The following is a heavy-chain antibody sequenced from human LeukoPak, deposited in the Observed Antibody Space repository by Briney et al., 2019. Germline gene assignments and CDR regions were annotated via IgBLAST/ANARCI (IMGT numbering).Heavy chain of an antibody. V-gene: IGHV3-23*01. D-gene: IGHD3-3*01. CDR2: ISGSGDST. CDR1: GFTFSSYA. J-gene: IGHJ4*02. CDR3: AKAKGVDFWSGYFEY. Sequence: PGGSLRLSCAASGFTFSSYAVSWVRQAPGKGLKWVSGISGSGDSTHYADSVKGRFTISRDNSKNTLYLQMNSLRAEDTAVYYCAKAKGVDFWSGYFEYWGQGTLVTVSS.